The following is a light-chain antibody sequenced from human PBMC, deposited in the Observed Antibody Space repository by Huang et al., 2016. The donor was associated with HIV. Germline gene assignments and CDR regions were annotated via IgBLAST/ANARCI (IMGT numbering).Light chain of an antibody. CDR3: QQYSNWPT. CDR2: GAS. J-gene: IGKJ3*01. Sequence: EIVMTQSPATLSVSPGERATLSCRASQSVSSTLAWYQLKPGQAPRLLIYGASTRATGIPGRCSASGSGTEFTLSISSLQSEDFALYYCQQYSNWPTFGPGTKVDIK. CDR1: QSVSST. V-gene: IGKV3-15*01.